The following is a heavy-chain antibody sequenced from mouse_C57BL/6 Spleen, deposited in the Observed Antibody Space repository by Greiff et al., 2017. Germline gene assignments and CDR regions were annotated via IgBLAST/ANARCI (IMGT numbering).Heavy chain of an antibody. D-gene: IGHD1-1*01. V-gene: IGHV8-12*01. CDR2: IYWDDDK. J-gene: IGHJ4*01. CDR3: ARGNYYGSLYYYAMDY. CDR1: GFSLSTSGMG. Sequence: QVTLKESGPGILQSSQTLSLTCSFSGFSLSTSGMGVSWIRQPSGKGLEWLAHIYWDDDKRYNPSLKSRLTISKDTSRNQVFLKITSVDTADTATYYCARGNYYGSLYYYAMDYWGQGTSVTVSS.